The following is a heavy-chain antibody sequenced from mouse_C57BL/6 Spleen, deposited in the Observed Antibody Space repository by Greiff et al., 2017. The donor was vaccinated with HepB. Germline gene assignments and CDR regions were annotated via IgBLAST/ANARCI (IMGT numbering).Heavy chain of an antibody. CDR2: FYPGSGSI. J-gene: IGHJ4*01. Sequence: QVQLQQSGAELVKPGASVKLSCKASGYTFTEYTIHWVKQRSGQGLEWIEWFYPGSGSIKYNEKFKDKATLTADKSSSTVYMELSRLTSEDSAVYFCARHEEPSYYDYDDYAMDYWGQGTSVTVSS. CDR1: GYTFTEYT. V-gene: IGHV1-62-2*01. D-gene: IGHD2-4*01. CDR3: ARHEEPSYYDYDDYAMDY.